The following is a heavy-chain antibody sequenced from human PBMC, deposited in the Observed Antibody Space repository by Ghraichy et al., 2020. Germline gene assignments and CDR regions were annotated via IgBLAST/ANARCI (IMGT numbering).Heavy chain of an antibody. CDR2: IYYSGTT. D-gene: IGHD4-17*01. Sequence: SETLSLTCSVSGDYISSGGYYWSWIRQNPGKGLESIGNIYYSGTTDYNPSLKSRISMSLDASKNQFSLQLSSVTAADTAVYYCAREGHGEGVAYWGQGTLVTVSS. CDR3: AREGHGEGVAY. CDR1: GDYISSGGYY. V-gene: IGHV4-31*03. J-gene: IGHJ4*02.